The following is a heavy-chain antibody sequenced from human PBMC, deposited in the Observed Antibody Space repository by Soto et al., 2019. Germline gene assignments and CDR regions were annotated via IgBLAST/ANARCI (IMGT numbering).Heavy chain of an antibody. CDR2: IYYSGST. D-gene: IGHD4-17*01. CDR1: GGSVSSGSYY. Sequence: SETLSLTCTVSGGSVSSGSYYWILIRQPPGKGLEWIGYIYYSGSTNYNPSLKSRVTISVDTSKNQFSLKLSSVTAADTAVYYRARALYGDLDYWGQGTLVTVSS. V-gene: IGHV4-61*01. CDR3: ARALYGDLDY. J-gene: IGHJ4*02.